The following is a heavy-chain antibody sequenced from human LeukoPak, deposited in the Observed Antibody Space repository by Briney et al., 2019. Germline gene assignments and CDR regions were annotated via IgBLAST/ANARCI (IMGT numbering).Heavy chain of an antibody. CDR2: IYTGGNT. V-gene: IGHV3-53*01. CDR3: ARGDDSGYYDYFDY. Sequence: GGSLRLSCGASGFTFSTYGMHWVRQAPGKGLEWVSTIYTGGNTYYAASVKGRFTISRDFSKNTLYLQMNSLRAEDTAVYYCARGDDSGYYDYFDYWGQGTLVTVSS. J-gene: IGHJ4*02. CDR1: GFTFSTYG. D-gene: IGHD3-22*01.